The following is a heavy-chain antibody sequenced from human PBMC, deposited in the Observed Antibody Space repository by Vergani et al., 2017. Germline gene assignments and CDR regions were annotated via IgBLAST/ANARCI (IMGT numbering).Heavy chain of an antibody. D-gene: IGHD4-11*01. J-gene: IGHJ6*03. Sequence: QVQLQQWGGGLLKPSETLSLTCVVNGGSFTSYHWTWIRQSPGEGLEWVGDIDHTGRPDYNPSLKSRITMSVEKSRNQFSLPLNSVTATDTAIYFCARVNTETNGHLYYYYYMDVWGQGTAVTVS. V-gene: IGHV4-34*01. CDR3: ARVNTETNGHLYYYYYMDV. CDR2: IDHTGRP. CDR1: GGSFTSYH.